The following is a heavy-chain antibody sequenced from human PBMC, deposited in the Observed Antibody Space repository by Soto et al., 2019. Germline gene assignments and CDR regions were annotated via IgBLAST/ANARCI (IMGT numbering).Heavy chain of an antibody. D-gene: IGHD6-19*01. V-gene: IGHV4-31*03. CDR3: GPRGAVADPRGY. CDR2: ISYSGST. CDR1: GGSISSGGYY. J-gene: IGHJ4*02. Sequence: SETLSLTCTVSGGSISSGGYYWSWIRQHPGTGLEWIGHISYSGSTYYNTSLKSRVTISVDTSKNQFSLNLRSVTAADTAVYYCGPRGAVADPRGYWGQGTLVTVSS.